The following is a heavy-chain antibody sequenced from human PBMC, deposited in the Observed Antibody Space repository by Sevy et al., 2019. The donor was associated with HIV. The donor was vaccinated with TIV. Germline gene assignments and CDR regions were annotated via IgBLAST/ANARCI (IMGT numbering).Heavy chain of an antibody. Sequence: ASVKVSCKASGGTFSSYAISWVRQAPGQGLEWMGGIIPIFGTANYAQKFQGRVTITADKSTSTAYMELSSLRSEDTAVYYCARDVGYYDFWSGYLEGYNWFDPRGQGTLVTVSS. V-gene: IGHV1-69*06. CDR1: GGTFSSYA. CDR3: ARDVGYYDFWSGYLEGYNWFDP. CDR2: IIPIFGTA. J-gene: IGHJ5*02. D-gene: IGHD3-3*01.